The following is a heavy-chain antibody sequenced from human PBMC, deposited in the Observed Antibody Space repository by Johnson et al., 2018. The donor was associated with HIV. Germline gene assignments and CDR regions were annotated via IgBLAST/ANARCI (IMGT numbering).Heavy chain of an antibody. Sequence: MQLVESGGGLVQPGRSLRLSCTTSGFTFGDYAMSWVRQAPGQGLVWVGFIRSKAYGGTTEYAASVKGRFTISRDDSKSVAYLQMNRLKTEDTAVYYCTRGGITIFGVVDALDIWGQGTMVTVSS. J-gene: IGHJ3*02. CDR1: GFTFGDYA. CDR3: TRGGITIFGVVDALDI. V-gene: IGHV3-49*04. CDR2: IRSKAYGGTT. D-gene: IGHD3-3*01.